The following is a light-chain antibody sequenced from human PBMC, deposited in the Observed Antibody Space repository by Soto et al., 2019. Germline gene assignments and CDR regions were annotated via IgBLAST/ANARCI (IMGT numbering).Light chain of an antibody. CDR1: SSDVGAYNR. CDR3: TSYSANSTYV. Sequence: QSALTQPASVSGSPGQSIAISCTGTSSDVGAYNRVSWYQQHPDKAPKLVIFGVSNRPSGVSDRFSGPKSGNTASLTISGLQAEDEADYYCTSYSANSTYVFGTGTKLTVL. J-gene: IGLJ1*01. V-gene: IGLV2-14*01. CDR2: GVS.